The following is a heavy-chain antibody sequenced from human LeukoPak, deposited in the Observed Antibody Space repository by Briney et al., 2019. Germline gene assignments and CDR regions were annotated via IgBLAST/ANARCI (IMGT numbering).Heavy chain of an antibody. CDR2: ISAYNGNT. CDR3: ARDGGWDYDSSGYYSSYYFDY. Sequence: ASVKVSCTASGYTFTSYGISWVRQAPGQGLEWMGWISAYNGNTNYAQKLQGRVTMTTDTSTSTAYMELRSLRSDDTAVYYCARDGGWDYDSSGYYSSYYFDYWGQGTLVTVSS. J-gene: IGHJ4*02. V-gene: IGHV1-18*01. D-gene: IGHD3-22*01. CDR1: GYTFTSYG.